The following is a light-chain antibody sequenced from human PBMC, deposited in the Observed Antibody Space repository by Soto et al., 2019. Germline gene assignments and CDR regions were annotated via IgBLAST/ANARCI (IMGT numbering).Light chain of an antibody. CDR3: QQYDPYSGT. Sequence: DIQMTQSPSALSASVGDRVTITCRASQSIGGWLAWYQQKPGKAPKLLIYDASSLKSGVPSRFSGSGSGTEFTLTISSLQPDHIATYYCQQYDPYSGTFGQGTKVEVE. CDR1: QSIGGW. CDR2: DAS. V-gene: IGKV1-5*01. J-gene: IGKJ1*01.